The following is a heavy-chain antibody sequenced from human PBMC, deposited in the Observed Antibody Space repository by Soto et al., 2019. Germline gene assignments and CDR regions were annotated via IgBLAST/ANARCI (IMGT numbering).Heavy chain of an antibody. J-gene: IGHJ6*02. CDR3: ARDRPTSIDYYYGMDV. CDR2: INPSGGGT. Sequence: ASVKVSCKASGYTFTSYYIHWVRQAPGQGLEWMGIINPSGGGTSYAQKFQGRVTMTRDTSTSTVYMELSSLRSEDTAVYYCARDRPTSIDYYYGMDVWGQGTLVTVSS. V-gene: IGHV1-46*03. CDR1: GYTFTSYY. D-gene: IGHD6-6*01.